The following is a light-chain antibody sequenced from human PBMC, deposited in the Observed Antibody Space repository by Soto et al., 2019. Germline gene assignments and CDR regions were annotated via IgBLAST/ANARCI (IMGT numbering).Light chain of an antibody. CDR2: KAS. V-gene: IGKV1-5*03. CDR1: QSISSW. J-gene: IGKJ2*01. CDR3: QQYNSFST. Sequence: DIQMTQSPSTLSASVGDRVTITLRASQSISSWLAWYQQKPGKAPKILIYKASSLERGVPSRFSGSGSGTEFSLTISSLQPDEFATYYCQQYNSFSTFGQGTKLEIK.